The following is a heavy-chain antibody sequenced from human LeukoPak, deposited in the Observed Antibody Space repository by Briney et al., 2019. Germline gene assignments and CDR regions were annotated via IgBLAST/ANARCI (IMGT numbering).Heavy chain of an antibody. CDR2: ISYDGSNK. Sequence: PGGSLRLSCAASGFTFSSYAMHWVRQAPGKGLEWVAVISYDGSNKYYADSVKGRFTISRDNSKNTLYLQMNSLRAEDTAVYYCARAAGYSYGIEYYYYYYGMDVWGQGTTVTVSS. J-gene: IGHJ6*02. CDR3: ARAAGYSYGIEYYYYYYGMDV. CDR1: GFTFSSYA. V-gene: IGHV3-30-3*01. D-gene: IGHD5-18*01.